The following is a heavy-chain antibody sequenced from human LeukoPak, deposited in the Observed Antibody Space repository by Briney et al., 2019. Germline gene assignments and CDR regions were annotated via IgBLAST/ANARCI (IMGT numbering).Heavy chain of an antibody. D-gene: IGHD6-6*01. CDR3: AREYSSSSGGDYFDY. CDR1: GGTFSSYA. V-gene: IGHV1-69*13. Sequence: GASVKVSCKASGGTFSSYAISWVRQAPGQGLEWMGGIIPIFGTANYAQKFQGRVTITADESTSTAYMELSSLRSEDTAVYYCAREYSSSSGGDYFDYWGQGTLVTVSS. J-gene: IGHJ4*02. CDR2: IIPIFGTA.